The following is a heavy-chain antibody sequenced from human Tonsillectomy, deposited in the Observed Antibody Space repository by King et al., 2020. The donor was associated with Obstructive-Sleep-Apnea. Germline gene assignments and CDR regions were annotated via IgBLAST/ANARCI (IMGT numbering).Heavy chain of an antibody. CDR1: GFTFDDYA. D-gene: IGHD3-10*01. Sequence: EVQLVESGGGLVQPGRSLRLSCAASGFTFDDYAMHWVRQAPGKGLEWVSGISWNSGSIGYADSVKGRFTISRDNAKNSLYLQMNSLRAEDTALYYCAKDRGGSGSYYKGNIDYWGQGTLVTVSS. CDR3: AKDRGGSGSYYKGNIDY. V-gene: IGHV3-9*01. J-gene: IGHJ4*02. CDR2: ISWNSGSI.